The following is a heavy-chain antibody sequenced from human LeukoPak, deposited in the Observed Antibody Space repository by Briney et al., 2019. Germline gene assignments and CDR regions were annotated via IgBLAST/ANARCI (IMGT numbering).Heavy chain of an antibody. D-gene: IGHD3-3*01. V-gene: IGHV4-59*01. CDR2: IYYSGST. CDR1: GGSISSYY. Sequence: KSSETLSLTCTVSGGSISSYYWSWIRRPPGKGLEWIGNIYYSGSTNYNPSLRSRVTISVDTSKNQFSLKLSSVTAADTAVYYCAREFSWSGFFDYWGQGTLVTVSS. CDR3: AREFSWSGFFDY. J-gene: IGHJ4*02.